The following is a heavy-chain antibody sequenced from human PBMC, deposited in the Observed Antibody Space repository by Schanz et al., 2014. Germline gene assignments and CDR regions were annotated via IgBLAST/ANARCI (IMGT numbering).Heavy chain of an antibody. J-gene: IGHJ4*02. Sequence: EVQLVESGGGLVQPGGSLRLSCAASGFTFSSYCINWVRQAPGKGLEWVANINQDGSEKYYVDSVKGRFTISRDNAKNSLYLQMNSLRAEDTAVYYCARDAVTSVLTPGFYYWGQGTLXTVSS. CDR1: GFTFSSYC. CDR3: ARDAVTSVLTPGFYY. V-gene: IGHV3-7*01. CDR2: INQDGSEK. D-gene: IGHD4-17*01.